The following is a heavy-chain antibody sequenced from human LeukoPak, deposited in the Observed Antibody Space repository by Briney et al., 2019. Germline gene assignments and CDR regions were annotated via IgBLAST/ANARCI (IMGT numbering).Heavy chain of an antibody. CDR1: GFTVSSNY. J-gene: IGHJ4*02. CDR2: IYSGGST. CDR3: ATRGLYDILTGYYDIDY. D-gene: IGHD3-9*01. V-gene: IGHV3-53*01. Sequence: GGSLRLSCAASGFTVSSNYMSWVRQAPGKGLEWVSVIYSGGSTYYADSVKGRFTISRDNSKNTLYLQMNSLRAEDTAVYYCATRGLYDILTGYYDIDYWGQGTLVTVSS.